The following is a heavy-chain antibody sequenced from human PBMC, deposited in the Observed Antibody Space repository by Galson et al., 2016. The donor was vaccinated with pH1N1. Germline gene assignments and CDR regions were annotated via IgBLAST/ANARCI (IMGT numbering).Heavy chain of an antibody. Sequence: SVKVSCKASGYTFTSYYMYWVRQAPGQGLEWMGGTIPVIGAPTYAQKFQGRVTITADDSTRTAYMELRSLRSEDTAVYYCATRRGKDYSDRGGYLAYWGQGTLVTVSS. V-gene: IGHV1-69*13. D-gene: IGHD3-22*01. CDR1: GYTFTSYY. CDR2: TIPVIGAP. J-gene: IGHJ4*02. CDR3: ATRRGKDYSDRGGYLAY.